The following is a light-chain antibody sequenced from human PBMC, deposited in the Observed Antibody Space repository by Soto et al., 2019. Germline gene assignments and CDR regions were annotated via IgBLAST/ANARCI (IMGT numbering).Light chain of an antibody. Sequence: QSVLTQPASVSGSPGQSIAISCTGTSSDVGAYNYVSWYQQYPGKAPKLMIYDVSNRPSGVSDRFSGSKSGNTASLTISGLHAEDEADYYCSSYTTRFTDVFGTGTKLTVL. CDR2: DVS. CDR3: SSYTTRFTDV. J-gene: IGLJ1*01. V-gene: IGLV2-14*03. CDR1: SSDVGAYNY.